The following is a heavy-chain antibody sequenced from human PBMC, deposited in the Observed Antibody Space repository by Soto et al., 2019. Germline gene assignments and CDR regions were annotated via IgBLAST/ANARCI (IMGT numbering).Heavy chain of an antibody. D-gene: IGHD3-10*01. Sequence: GGSLRLSCAASGFTVTSYWMHWVRQAPGKGLVWVSRTSPAGSSTYYADFVRGRFIISRDNSKDTLYLQMNSLRAEDTAVYQCVRDYYHISGSHYDIPLDSWGQGTLVTVSS. CDR1: GFTVTSYW. V-gene: IGHV3-74*01. J-gene: IGHJ4*02. CDR3: VRDYYHISGSHYDIPLDS. CDR2: TSPAGSST.